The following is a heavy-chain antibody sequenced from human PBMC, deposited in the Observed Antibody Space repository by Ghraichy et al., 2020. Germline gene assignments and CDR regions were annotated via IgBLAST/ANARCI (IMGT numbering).Heavy chain of an antibody. D-gene: IGHD1-26*01. J-gene: IGHJ4*02. CDR1: GFTFSSYA. CDR3: AKDVRGSPAY. CDR2: IGSNDGSP. Sequence: GSLRLSCAASGFTFSSYAMNWVRQAPGKGLEWVSSIGSNDGSPYYADSVRGRFIISRDNSKNTLYLQMNSLRAEDTAVYFCAKDVRGSPAYWGQGTLVTVSS. V-gene: IGHV3-23*01.